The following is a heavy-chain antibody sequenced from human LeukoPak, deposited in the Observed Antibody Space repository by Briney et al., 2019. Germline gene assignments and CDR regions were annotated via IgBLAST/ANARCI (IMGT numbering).Heavy chain of an antibody. D-gene: IGHD5-18*01. J-gene: IGHJ4*02. V-gene: IGHV4-59*11. Sequence: KPSETLSLTCTLSGGSMTIHHCNSIRPTRAKSRAWIGYVFDGGPTKEKPSLKSRVTLSADTSKNQLSLRLSSVTAADTAVYYCTTIKRGNIFGYFDFWGQGILVTVSS. CDR2: VFDGGPT. CDR3: TTIKRGNIFGYFDF. CDR1: GGSMTIHH.